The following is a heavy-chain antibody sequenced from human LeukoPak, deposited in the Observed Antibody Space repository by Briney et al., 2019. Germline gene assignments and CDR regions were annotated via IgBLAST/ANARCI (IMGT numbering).Heavy chain of an antibody. V-gene: IGHV4-30-2*01. Sequence: PSETLSLTCAVSGGSISSGGYSWRWIRQPPGKGLEWIGYIYHSGSTYYNPSLKSRVTISVDRSKNQFSLKLSSVTAADTAVYYCVRAGGVDTAIRLGAWFDPWGQGTLVTVSS. CDR3: VRAGGVDTAIRLGAWFDP. CDR2: IYHSGST. CDR1: GGSISSGGYS. D-gene: IGHD5-18*01. J-gene: IGHJ5*02.